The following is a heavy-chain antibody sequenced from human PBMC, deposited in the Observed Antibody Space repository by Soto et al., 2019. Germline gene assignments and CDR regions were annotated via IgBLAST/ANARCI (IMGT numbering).Heavy chain of an antibody. V-gene: IGHV3-23*01. CDR3: AKGHSSGWYFFDY. Sequence: GGSLRLSCAGSGFTFSSYAMRWVRQAPGKGLEWVSAISGSGDSTYYTDSVKGRFTISRDNSKNTLYLQMNSLRAEDTAVYYCAKGHSSGWYFFDYWGQGTPVTVSS. D-gene: IGHD6-19*01. CDR1: GFTFSSYA. J-gene: IGHJ4*02. CDR2: ISGSGDST.